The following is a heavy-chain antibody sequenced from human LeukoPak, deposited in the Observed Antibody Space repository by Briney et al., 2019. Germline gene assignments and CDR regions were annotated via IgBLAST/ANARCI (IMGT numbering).Heavy chain of an antibody. CDR1: GGSISSYY. V-gene: IGHV4-59*01. J-gene: IGHJ4*02. CDR3: ARGLGGAAGPTDY. Sequence: SETLSLTCTVSGGSISSYYWSWIRQPPGKGLEWIGYIYYSGSTNYNPSLKSRVTISVDTSKNQFSLKLSSVTAADTAVYYCARGLGGAAGPTDYWGQGTLVTVSS. D-gene: IGHD6-13*01. CDR2: IYYSGST.